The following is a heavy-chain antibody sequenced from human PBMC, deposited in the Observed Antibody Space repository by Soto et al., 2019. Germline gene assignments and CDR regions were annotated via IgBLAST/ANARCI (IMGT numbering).Heavy chain of an antibody. CDR2: ISSSSTSI. V-gene: IGHV3-48*01. CDR3: ARGSESGSWLIDY. Sequence: GGSLRLSCAASGFSFSSYSMNWVRQVPGKGLECVSFISSSSTSIHYADSVQGRFTISRDNAENSLYLQISSLRAEDTAVYYCARGSESGSWLIDYWGQGTLVTVSS. J-gene: IGHJ4*02. D-gene: IGHD6-13*01. CDR1: GFSFSSYS.